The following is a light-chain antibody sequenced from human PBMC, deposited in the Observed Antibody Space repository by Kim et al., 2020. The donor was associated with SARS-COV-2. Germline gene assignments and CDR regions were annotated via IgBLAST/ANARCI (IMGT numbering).Light chain of an antibody. CDR1: QSVSSN. Sequence: SVSPGESASRSCRASQSVSSNLAWYQQKPGQAPRLLIYGASTRATGIPARFSGSGSGTEFTLTISSLQSEDFAVYYCQQYNNWRTFGQGTKVDIK. CDR2: GAS. J-gene: IGKJ1*01. CDR3: QQYNNWRT. V-gene: IGKV3-15*01.